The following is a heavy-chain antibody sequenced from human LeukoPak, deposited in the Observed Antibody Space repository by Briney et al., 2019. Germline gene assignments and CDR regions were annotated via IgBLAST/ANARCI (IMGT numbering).Heavy chain of an antibody. J-gene: IGHJ4*02. D-gene: IGHD1-20*01. CDR3: ALSVGYNWNLPGHY. Sequence: PSETLSLTCAVYGGSFSGYYWSWIRQPPGKGLEWIGEINHSGSTNYNPSLKSRVTISVDTSKNQFSLKLSSVTAADTAVYYCALSVGYNWNLPGHYWGQGTLVTVSS. CDR2: INHSGST. V-gene: IGHV4-34*01. CDR1: GGSFSGYY.